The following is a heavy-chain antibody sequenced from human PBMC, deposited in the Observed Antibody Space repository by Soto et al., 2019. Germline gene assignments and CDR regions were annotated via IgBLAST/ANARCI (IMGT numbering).Heavy chain of an antibody. V-gene: IGHV3-74*01. CDR1: VFRFAYYW. Sequence: PGGSPRLSCVASVFRFAYYWMHWVRQAPGEGLMWVSRLQTDGSHPDYADSVKGRFTISRDNAKNTLYLQMNNLRADDTAVYYSESGGDPDYWGQGTLVTVSS. CDR3: ESGGDPDY. CDR2: LQTDGSHP. D-gene: IGHD2-21*02. J-gene: IGHJ4*02.